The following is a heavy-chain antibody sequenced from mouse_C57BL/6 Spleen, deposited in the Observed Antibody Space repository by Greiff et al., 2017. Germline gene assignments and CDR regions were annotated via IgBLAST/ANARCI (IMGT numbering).Heavy chain of an antibody. J-gene: IGHJ2*01. CDR2: INPNNGGT. V-gene: IGHV1-18*01. Sequence: VQLQQSGPELVKPGASVKIPCKASGYTFTDYNMDWVKQSHGKSLEWIGDINPNNGGTIYNQKFKGKATLTVDKSSSTAYMELRSLTSEDTAVYYCARKSRPNYSGSSYYFDYGGQGTTLTVSS. CDR1: GYTFTDYN. CDR3: ARKSRPNYSGSSYYFDY. D-gene: IGHD1-1*01.